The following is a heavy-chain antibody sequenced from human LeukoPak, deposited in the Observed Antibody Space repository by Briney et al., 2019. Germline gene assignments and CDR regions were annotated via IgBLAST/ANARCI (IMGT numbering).Heavy chain of an antibody. Sequence: PGGSLRLSCAASGFTFSSYAMSWVRQAPGKGLEWVSAISGSGGSTYCADSVKGRFTISRDNSKNTLYLQMNSLRAEDTAVYYCAKDEGFGALSYYFDYWGQGTLVTVSS. D-gene: IGHD3-10*01. CDR1: GFTFSSYA. V-gene: IGHV3-23*01. CDR3: AKDEGFGALSYYFDY. CDR2: ISGSGGST. J-gene: IGHJ4*02.